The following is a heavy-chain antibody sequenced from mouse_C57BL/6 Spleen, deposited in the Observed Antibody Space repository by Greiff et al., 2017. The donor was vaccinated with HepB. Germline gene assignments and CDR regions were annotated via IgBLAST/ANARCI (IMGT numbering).Heavy chain of an antibody. D-gene: IGHD4-1*01. CDR2: IHPNSGST. CDR3: ARYELGYYFDY. V-gene: IGHV1-64*01. Sequence: QVHVKQPGAELVKPGASVKLSCKASGYTFTSYWMHWVKQRPGQGLEWIGMIHPNSGSTNYNEKFKSKATLTVDKSSSTAYMQLSSLTSEDSAVYYCARYELGYYFDYWGQGTTLTVSS. J-gene: IGHJ2*01. CDR1: GYTFTSYW.